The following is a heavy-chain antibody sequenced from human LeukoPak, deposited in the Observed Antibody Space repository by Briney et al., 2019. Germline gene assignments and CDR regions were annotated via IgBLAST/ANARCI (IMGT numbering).Heavy chain of an antibody. CDR1: GFTFSSFE. CDR2: ISYDASNK. V-gene: IGHV3-30*04. J-gene: IGHJ4*02. D-gene: IGHD7-27*01. Sequence: PGGSLRLSCAASGFTFSSFEMHWVRQAPGKGLEWVALISYDASNKDYADSVKGRFTISRDNSQNILYLQADSLRPEDTAVYFCVRDLGHSRHYFEYWGQGALVTVSS. CDR3: VRDLGHSRHYFEY.